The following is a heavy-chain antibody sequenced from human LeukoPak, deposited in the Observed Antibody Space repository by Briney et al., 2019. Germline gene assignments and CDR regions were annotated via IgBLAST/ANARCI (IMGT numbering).Heavy chain of an antibody. V-gene: IGHV4-59*01. D-gene: IGHD2-2*01. CDR3: ARQKYQRARVYMDV. J-gene: IGHJ6*03. CDR1: GGSISSYY. Sequence: SETLSLTCTVSGGSISSYYWSWIRQPPGKRLEWIGYIYYSGSTNYNPSLKSRVTISVDTSKNQFSLKLSSVTAADTAVYYCARQKYQRARVYMDVWGKGTTVTVSS. CDR2: IYYSGST.